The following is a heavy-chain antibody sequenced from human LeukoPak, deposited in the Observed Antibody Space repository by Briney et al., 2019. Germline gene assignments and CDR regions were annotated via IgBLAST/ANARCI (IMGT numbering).Heavy chain of an antibody. J-gene: IGHJ5*02. CDR3: ARTPTYCGGDCYYFDP. V-gene: IGHV4-30-2*01. CDR2: IHHTGST. CDR1: GGSISSSGYS. Sequence: SETLSLACAVSGGSISSSGYSWSWIRQPPGKGLEWIGYIHHTGSTYYNPSLKSRVTISVDRSKNQFSLKLSSVTAADTAMYFCARTPTYCGGDCYYFDPWGQGTLVTVSS. D-gene: IGHD2-21*02.